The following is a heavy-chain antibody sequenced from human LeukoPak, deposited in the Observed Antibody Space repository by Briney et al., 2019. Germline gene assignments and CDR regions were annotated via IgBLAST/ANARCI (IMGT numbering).Heavy chain of an antibody. V-gene: IGHV4-59*08. J-gene: IGHJ4*02. CDR1: GGSISSYY. CDR2: IYYSGST. D-gene: IGHD4-17*01. Sequence: PLETLSLTCTVSGGSISSYYWSWIRQPPGKGLEWSGYIYYSGSTNYNPSLKSRVTISVDTSKNQFSLKLSSVTAADTAVYYCARRNYGDYGFDYWGQGTLVTVSS. CDR3: ARRNYGDYGFDY.